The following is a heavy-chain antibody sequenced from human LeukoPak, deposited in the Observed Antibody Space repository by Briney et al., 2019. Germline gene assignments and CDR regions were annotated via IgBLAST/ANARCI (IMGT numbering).Heavy chain of an antibody. CDR1: GGTFNSYA. D-gene: IGHD3-10*01. J-gene: IGHJ4*02. V-gene: IGHV1-69*06. CDR2: IIPIFGTT. CDR3: ARAGQEWFGELGFDY. Sequence: SVKVSCKASGGTFNSYAISWVRQAPGQGLEWMGGIIPIFGTTNYARKFWGRVTLTADKSTRTAYMELSSLRGEDTAVYYYARAGQEWFGELGFDYWGQGTLVTVSS.